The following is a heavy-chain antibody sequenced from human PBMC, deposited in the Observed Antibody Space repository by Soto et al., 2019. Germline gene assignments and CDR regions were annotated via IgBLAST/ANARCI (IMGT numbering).Heavy chain of an antibody. J-gene: IGHJ4*02. CDR1: GGSISSYY. CDR3: ARLDILTGYYTLDY. D-gene: IGHD3-9*01. CDR2: IYYSGST. V-gene: IGHV4-59*08. Sequence: SETLCLTCTVSGGSISSYYWSWLRQPPGKGLEWIGYIYYSGSTNYNPSLKSRVTISVDTSKNQFSLKLSSVTAADTAVYYCARLDILTGYYTLDYWGQGTLVTVSS.